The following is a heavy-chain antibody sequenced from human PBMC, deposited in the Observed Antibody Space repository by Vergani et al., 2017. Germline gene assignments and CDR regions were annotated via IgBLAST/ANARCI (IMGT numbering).Heavy chain of an antibody. CDR1: GGSISSYY. CDR2: IYYSGST. J-gene: IGHJ6*02. D-gene: IGHD3-3*01. CDR3: AREREYDFWGKPYYGMDV. Sequence: QVQLQESGPGLVKPSETLSLTCTVSGGSISSYYWSWIRQPPGKGLEWIGYIYYSGSTNYNPSLKSRVTISVDTSKNQFSLKLSSVTAADTAVYYCAREREYDFWGKPYYGMDVWGQGTTVTVSS. V-gene: IGHV4-59*01.